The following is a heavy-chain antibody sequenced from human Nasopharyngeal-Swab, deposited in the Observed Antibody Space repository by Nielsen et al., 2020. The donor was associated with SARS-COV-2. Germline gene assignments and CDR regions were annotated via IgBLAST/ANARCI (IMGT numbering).Heavy chain of an antibody. CDR3: AGLLSQQPHHQFDP. Sequence: CQAPGKGLEWIGDIYYSGSTNYNPSLKSRVAISVDTSKNQFSLKLSSVTAADTAVYYCAGLLSQQPHHQFDPWGQGTLVTVSS. D-gene: IGHD6-13*01. V-gene: IGHV4-59*01. J-gene: IGHJ5*02. CDR2: IYYSGST.